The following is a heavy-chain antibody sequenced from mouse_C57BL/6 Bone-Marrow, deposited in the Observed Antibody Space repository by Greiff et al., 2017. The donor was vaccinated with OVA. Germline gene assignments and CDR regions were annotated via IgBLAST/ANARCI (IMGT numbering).Heavy chain of an antibody. CDR1: GFSLTSYG. Sequence: QVQLQQSGPGLVQPSQSLSITCTVSGFSLTSYGVHWVRQSPGKGLEWLGVIWSGGSTDYNAAFISRLSISKDNSKSQVFFKMNSLQADDTAIYYCASIYYPYYYAMDYWGQGTSVTVSS. V-gene: IGHV2-2*01. D-gene: IGHD1-1*01. CDR2: IWSGGST. J-gene: IGHJ4*01. CDR3: ASIYYPYYYAMDY.